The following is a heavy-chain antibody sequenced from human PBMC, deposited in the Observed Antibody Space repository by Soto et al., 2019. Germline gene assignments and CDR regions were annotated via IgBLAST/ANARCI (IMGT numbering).Heavy chain of an antibody. CDR3: ARDPGYSSGWFDY. D-gene: IGHD6-19*01. CDR2: IIPIFGTA. Sequence: SVKVSCKASGGTFSSYAISWVRQAPGQGLEWMGGIIPIFGTANYAQKFQGRVAITADESTSTAYMELSSLRSEDTAVYYCARDPGYSSGWFDYWGQGTLVTVSS. CDR1: GGTFSSYA. J-gene: IGHJ4*02. V-gene: IGHV1-69*13.